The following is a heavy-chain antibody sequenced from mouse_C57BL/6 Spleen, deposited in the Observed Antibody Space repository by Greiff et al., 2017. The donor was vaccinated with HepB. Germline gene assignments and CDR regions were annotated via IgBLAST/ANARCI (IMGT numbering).Heavy chain of an antibody. D-gene: IGHD1-1*01. CDR2: IYPRSGNT. J-gene: IGHJ1*03. CDR3: ARQYYGSREGYFDV. CDR1: GYTFTSYG. V-gene: IGHV1-81*01. Sequence: QVQLKESGAELARPGASVKLSCKASGYTFTSYGISWVKQRTGQGLEWIGEIYPRSGNTYYNEKFKGKATLTADKSSSTAYMELRSLTSEDSAVYFCARQYYGSREGYFDVWGTGTTVTVSS.